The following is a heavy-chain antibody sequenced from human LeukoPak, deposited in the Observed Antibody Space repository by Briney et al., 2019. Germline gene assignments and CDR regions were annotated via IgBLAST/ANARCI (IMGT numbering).Heavy chain of an antibody. J-gene: IGHJ6*03. D-gene: IGHD6-13*01. V-gene: IGHV3-66*02. CDR1: GFTVSSNY. CDR2: IYSGGST. Sequence: GGSLRLSCAASGFTVSSNYMSWVRQAPGKGLERVSVIYSGGSTYYADSVKGRFTISRDNSKNTLYLQMNSLRAEDTAVYYCAREGIAAAGASPYYYYYMDVWGKGTTVTVSS. CDR3: AREGIAAAGASPYYYYYMDV.